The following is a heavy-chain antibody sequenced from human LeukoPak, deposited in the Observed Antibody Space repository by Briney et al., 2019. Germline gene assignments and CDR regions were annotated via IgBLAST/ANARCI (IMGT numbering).Heavy chain of an antibody. CDR3: AKKDPYYDSSGYRNTMPQFFDY. Sequence: GGSLRLSCAASGFTFSSYGMHWVRQAPGKGLEWVAFIRYDGSNKYYADSVKGRFTTSRGNSKNTLYLQMNSLRAEDTAVYYCAKKDPYYDSSGYRNTMPQFFDYWGQGTLVTVSS. D-gene: IGHD3-22*01. CDR1: GFTFSSYG. V-gene: IGHV3-30*02. CDR2: IRYDGSNK. J-gene: IGHJ4*02.